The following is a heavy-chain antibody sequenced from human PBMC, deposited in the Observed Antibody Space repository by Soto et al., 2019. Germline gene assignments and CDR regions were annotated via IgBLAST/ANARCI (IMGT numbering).Heavy chain of an antibody. Sequence: ASVKVSCKVSGYTLTELSMHWVRQAPGKGLEWMGGFDPEDGETIYAQKFQGRVTMTEDTSTDTAYMELSSLRSEDTAVYYCATIHLGWNWNYFRRLRGGWAYWGQGTLVTVSS. D-gene: IGHD1-7*01. V-gene: IGHV1-24*01. J-gene: IGHJ4*02. CDR2: FDPEDGET. CDR1: GYTLTELS. CDR3: ATIHLGWNWNYFRRLRGGWAY.